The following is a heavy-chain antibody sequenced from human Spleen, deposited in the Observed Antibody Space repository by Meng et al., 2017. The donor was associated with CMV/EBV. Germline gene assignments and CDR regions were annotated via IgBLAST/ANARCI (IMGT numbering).Heavy chain of an antibody. D-gene: IGHD5-24*01. J-gene: IGHJ4*02. CDR1: GFSFSDYY. V-gene: IGHV3-21*01. CDR3: TRRERATIKNFDY. Sequence: GESLKISCAASGFSFSDYYMNWVRQAPGKGLEWVSSIGSIETYTYYADSVKGRFTISRDNAKNSLYLQMNSLRAEDTAVYYCTRRERATIKNFDYWGQGTLVTVSS. CDR2: IGSIETYT.